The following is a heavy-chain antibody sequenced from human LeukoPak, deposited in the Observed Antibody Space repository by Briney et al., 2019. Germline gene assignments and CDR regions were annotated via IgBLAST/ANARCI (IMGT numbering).Heavy chain of an antibody. J-gene: IGHJ1*01. Sequence: KPSETLSLTCTVSGCSISSYDWSWIRQPPGKGLEWIGYIYYSWSTNYNPSLKSRVTISVDTSKNQFSLKLSSVTAADTAVYYCARSSGYSGYDQYFQHWGQGTLVTVSS. V-gene: IGHV4-59*01. CDR2: IYYSWST. CDR1: GCSISSYD. CDR3: ARSSGYSGYDQYFQH. D-gene: IGHD5-12*01.